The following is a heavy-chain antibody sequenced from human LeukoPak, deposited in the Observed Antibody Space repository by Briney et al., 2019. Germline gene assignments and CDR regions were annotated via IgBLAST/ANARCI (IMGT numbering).Heavy chain of an antibody. CDR3: ASHYSSSSFDY. V-gene: IGHV4-31*03. J-gene: IGHJ4*02. CDR1: GGSISSGRYY. D-gene: IGHD6-6*01. Sequence: PSETLSLTCTVSGGSISSGRYYWNWIRQHPGKGLERIGYIYYSENTYYNPSLKSRVTISVDTSKNQFSLKLNSMTAADAAMYYCASHYSSSSFDYWGQGTLVTVSS. CDR2: IYYSENT.